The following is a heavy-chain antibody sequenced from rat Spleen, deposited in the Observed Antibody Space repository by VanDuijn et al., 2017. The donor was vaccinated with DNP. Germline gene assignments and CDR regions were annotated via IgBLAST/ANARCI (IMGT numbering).Heavy chain of an antibody. CDR2: ITKDNSTR. CDR3: TREGLRASDY. V-gene: IGHV4-2*01. D-gene: IGHD4-1*01. J-gene: IGHJ2*01. Sequence: EVKLVESGGGLVQPGRTLKLSCAASGLNFNDYWMGWVRLAPGKGLEWIGEITKDNSTRTYIPSLKDKFTISRNNGINTLYLQMSKLGSEDTAIYYCTREGLRASDYWGQGVMVTVSS. CDR1: GLNFNDYW.